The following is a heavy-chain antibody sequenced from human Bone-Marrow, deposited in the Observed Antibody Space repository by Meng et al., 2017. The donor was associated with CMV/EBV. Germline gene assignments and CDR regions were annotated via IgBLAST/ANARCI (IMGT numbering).Heavy chain of an antibody. D-gene: IGHD1-1*01. V-gene: IGHV4-34*01. CDR3: ARGQGRTQSYRLHYIDD. Sequence: SETLSLTCAVYGGSFSGYYWSWIRQPPGKGLEWIGEINHSGSTNYNPSLKSRVTISVDTSKNQFSLKLSSVTAADTAVYYCARGQGRTQSYRLHYIDDWGQGTLVTVSS. CDR1: GGSFSGYY. J-gene: IGHJ4*02. CDR2: INHSGST.